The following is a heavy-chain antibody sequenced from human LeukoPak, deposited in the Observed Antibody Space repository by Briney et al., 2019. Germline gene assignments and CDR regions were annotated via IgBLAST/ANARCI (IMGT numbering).Heavy chain of an antibody. J-gene: IGHJ6*03. CDR3: ARDWGVSARPGYMDV. Sequence: SETLSLTCAVYGGSFSGYYWSWIRQPPGKGLEWIGEINHSENTNYNPSLKSRVTISVDTSKNQFSLRLSPVTAADTAVYYCARDWGVSARPGYMDVWGKGTTVTVSS. CDR2: INHSENT. D-gene: IGHD6-6*01. CDR1: GGSFSGYY. V-gene: IGHV4-34*01.